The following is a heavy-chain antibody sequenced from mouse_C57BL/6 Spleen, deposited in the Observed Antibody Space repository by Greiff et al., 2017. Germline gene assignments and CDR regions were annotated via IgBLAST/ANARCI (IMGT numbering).Heavy chain of an antibody. D-gene: IGHD1-1*02. J-gene: IGHJ1*03. CDR2: INPSTGGT. Sequence: EVQLVESGPELVKPGASVKISCKASGYSFTGYYMNWVKQSPEKSLEWIGEINPSTGGTTYNQKFKAKATLTVDKSSSTAYMQLTSLTSEDSAVYYWARGVGRYWYFDVWGTGTTVTVSS. V-gene: IGHV1-42*01. CDR1: GYSFTGYY. CDR3: ARGVGRYWYFDV.